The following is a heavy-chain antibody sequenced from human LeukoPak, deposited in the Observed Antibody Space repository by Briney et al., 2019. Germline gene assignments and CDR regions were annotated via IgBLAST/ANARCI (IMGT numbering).Heavy chain of an antibody. Sequence: SVKVSCKASGGTFSSYAISWVRQAPGQGLEWMGGIIPIFGTANYAQEFQGRVTITADESTSTAYMELSSLRSEDTAVYYCARGPLDYDILTGPYGMDVWGKGTTVTVSS. CDR1: GGTFSSYA. J-gene: IGHJ6*04. CDR2: IIPIFGTA. D-gene: IGHD3-9*01. V-gene: IGHV1-69*01. CDR3: ARGPLDYDILTGPYGMDV.